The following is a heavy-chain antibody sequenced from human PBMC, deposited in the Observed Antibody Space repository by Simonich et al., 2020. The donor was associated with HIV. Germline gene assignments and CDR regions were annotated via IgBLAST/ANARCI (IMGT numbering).Heavy chain of an antibody. CDR1: GYTFTSYY. CDR3: ASQEYYNWNDPYFDY. J-gene: IGHJ4*02. CDR2: INPSGGST. V-gene: IGHV1-46*01. D-gene: IGHD1-20*01. Sequence: QVQLVQSGAEVKKPGASVKVSCKASGYTFTSYYMHWVRQAPGQGLEWVGMINPSGGSTNYAKKCQDRVTMTRDTSTSTVYMQLSSLRSEDTAVYYCASQEYYNWNDPYFDYWGQGTLVTVSS.